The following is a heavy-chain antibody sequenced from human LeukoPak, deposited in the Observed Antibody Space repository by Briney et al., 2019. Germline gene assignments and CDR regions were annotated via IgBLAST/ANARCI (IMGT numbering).Heavy chain of an antibody. V-gene: IGHV4-59*01. CDR3: ARLRFGHLFDY. CDR1: GAAISGYY. D-gene: IGHD3-16*01. Sequence: SETLSLTCTVSGAAISGYYWSWIRQPPGKGLEWIGYVYHTGHTHYSPSLKSRVTVSLDTSRDQVSLMLSSVTAADTAVYYCARLRFGHLFDYWGQGTLVLVSS. J-gene: IGHJ4*02. CDR2: VYHTGHT.